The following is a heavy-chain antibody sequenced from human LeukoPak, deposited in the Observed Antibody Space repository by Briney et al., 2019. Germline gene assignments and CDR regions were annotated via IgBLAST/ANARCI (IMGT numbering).Heavy chain of an antibody. V-gene: IGHV3-30*04. Sequence: GGSLRLSCAASGFTFSSYAMHWVRRAPGKGLEWVAVISYDGSNKYYADSVKGRFTISRDNSKNTLYLQMNSLRAEDTAVYYCARRESTPPDNWGQGTLVTVSS. D-gene: IGHD1-26*01. J-gene: IGHJ4*02. CDR1: GFTFSSYA. CDR3: ARRESTPPDN. CDR2: ISYDGSNK.